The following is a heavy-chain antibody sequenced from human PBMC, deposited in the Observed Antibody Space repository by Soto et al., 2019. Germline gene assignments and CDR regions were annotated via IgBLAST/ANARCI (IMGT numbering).Heavy chain of an antibody. V-gene: IGHV1-2*02. CDR2: INPNSGGT. CDR3: ASVPQLMVYAIGYWFDP. J-gene: IGHJ5*02. D-gene: IGHD2-8*01. CDR1: GDTFTGYY. Sequence: ASVKVSCKASGDTFTGYYMHWVRQAPGQGLEWMGWINPNSGGTNYAQKFQGRVTMTRDTSISTAYMELSRLRSDDTAVYYCASVPQLMVYAIGYWFDPWGQGTLVTVSS.